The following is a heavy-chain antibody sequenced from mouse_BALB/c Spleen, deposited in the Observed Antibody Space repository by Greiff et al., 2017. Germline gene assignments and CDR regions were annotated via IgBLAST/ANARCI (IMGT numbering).Heavy chain of an antibody. CDR2: ISYDGSN. D-gene: IGHD1-1*01. CDR3: ARVLYGPFDY. J-gene: IGHJ2*01. V-gene: IGHV3-6*02. CDR1: GYSITSGYY. Sequence: EVKLQESGPGLVKPSQSLSLTCSVTGYSITSGYYWNWIRQFPGNKLEWMGYISYDGSNNYNPSLKNRISITRDTSKNQFFLKLNSVTTEDTATYYCARVLYGPFDYWGQGTTLTVSS.